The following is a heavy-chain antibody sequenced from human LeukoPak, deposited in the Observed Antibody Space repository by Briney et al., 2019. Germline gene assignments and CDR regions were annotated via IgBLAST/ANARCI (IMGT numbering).Heavy chain of an antibody. J-gene: IGHJ4*02. Sequence: PSETLSLTCAVYGGSFSGYYWSWIRQPPGKGLEWIGEINHSGSTNYNPSLKSRVTISVDTSKNQFSLKLSSVTAADTAVYYCARGTDYGDYLPYFDYWGQGTLVTVSS. V-gene: IGHV4-34*01. CDR3: ARGTDYGDYLPYFDY. CDR1: GGSFSGYY. CDR2: INHSGST. D-gene: IGHD4-17*01.